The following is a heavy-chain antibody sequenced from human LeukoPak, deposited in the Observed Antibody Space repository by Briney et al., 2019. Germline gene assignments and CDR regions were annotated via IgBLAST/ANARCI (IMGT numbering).Heavy chain of an antibody. CDR1: GGSISSYY. CDR2: IYYSGST. J-gene: IGHJ6*01. Sequence: SETLSLTCIVSGGSISSYYWSWIRQPPGKGLEWIGYIYYSGSTNYNPSLESRVTISVDTSKNQFSLQLSSVTAADTAVYYCAKDMKIRNTYTWSNYYGMDVWGQGTTVTVSS. V-gene: IGHV4-59*01. CDR3: AKDMKIRNTYTWSNYYGMDV. D-gene: IGHD2-15*01.